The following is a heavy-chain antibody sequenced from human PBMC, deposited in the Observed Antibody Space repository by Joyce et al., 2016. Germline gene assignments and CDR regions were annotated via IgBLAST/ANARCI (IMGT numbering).Heavy chain of an antibody. V-gene: IGHV4-61*02. D-gene: IGHD1-26*01. Sequence: QVQLQESGPGLVQPSQTLTLTCTVSGASATSGSFYWRWIRQPAGKGLEWIGRIYTTGSTNYKSSLKSRVTMALDTSKNQVSLKLNSVTAADTAVYYCARSTGGSYLFGMDVWGQGTTVTVSS. J-gene: IGHJ6*02. CDR1: GASATSGSFY. CDR3: ARSTGGSYLFGMDV. CDR2: IYTTGST.